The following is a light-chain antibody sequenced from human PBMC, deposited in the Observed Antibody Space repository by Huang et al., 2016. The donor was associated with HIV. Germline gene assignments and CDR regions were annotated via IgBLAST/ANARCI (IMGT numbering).Light chain of an antibody. CDR2: GAS. Sequence: DIQMTQSPSSLSASVGDRVCITCRASQTIDTYLNWYQQKPGKAPKLLIYGASNLQGWVPSRFSGSGSGTDFTLTISSLQLEDFATYYCQQSYSNPRGTFGQGTKVEIK. J-gene: IGKJ1*01. CDR1: QTIDTY. CDR3: QQSYSNPRGT. V-gene: IGKV1-39*01.